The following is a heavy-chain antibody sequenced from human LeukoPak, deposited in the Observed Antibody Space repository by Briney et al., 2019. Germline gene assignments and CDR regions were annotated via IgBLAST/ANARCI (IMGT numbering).Heavy chain of an antibody. Sequence: GGSLRLSCAASGFTFSNAWMSWVRQAPGKRLEWVGRIKSKTDGGTTDYAAPVKGRFTISRDDSKNTLYLQMNSLKTEDTAVYYCTSSTHQGYYYGMDVWGQGTTVTVSS. J-gene: IGHJ6*02. D-gene: IGHD2-2*01. CDR1: GFTFSNAW. V-gene: IGHV3-15*01. CDR3: TSSTHQGYYYGMDV. CDR2: IKSKTDGGTT.